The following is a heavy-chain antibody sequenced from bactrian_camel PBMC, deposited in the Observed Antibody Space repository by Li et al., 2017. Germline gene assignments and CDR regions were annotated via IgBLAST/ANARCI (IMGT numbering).Heavy chain of an antibody. CDR3: AEGRGSRGEHCYSLNY. V-gene: IGHV3S1*01. CDR2: LWIGGATT. J-gene: IGHJ4*01. D-gene: IGHD6*01. CDR1: RYTYKRNC. Sequence: HVQLVESGGGSVQAGGSLTLSCAAGRYTYKRNCMGWFRQRPGKDREGLAVLWIGGATTTYADSVKGRFTISQDSAKNTVYLQMNNLQPEGTATYYCAEGRGSRGEHCYSLNYWGQGTQVTVS.